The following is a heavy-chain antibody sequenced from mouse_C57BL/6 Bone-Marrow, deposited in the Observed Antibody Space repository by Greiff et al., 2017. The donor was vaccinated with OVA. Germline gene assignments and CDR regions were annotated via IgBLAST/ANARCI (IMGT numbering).Heavy chain of an antibody. CDR3: ASPDYYGSSHWYFDV. CDR2: INPNNGGT. V-gene: IGHV1-26*01. Sequence: EVQLQQSGPELVKPGASVKISCKASGYTFTDYYMNWVKQSHGKSLEWIGDINPNNGGTSYNQKFKGKATLTVDKSSSTAYMELRSLTSEDSAVYYGASPDYYGSSHWYFDVWGTGTTVTVSS. D-gene: IGHD1-1*01. CDR1: GYTFTDYY. J-gene: IGHJ1*03.